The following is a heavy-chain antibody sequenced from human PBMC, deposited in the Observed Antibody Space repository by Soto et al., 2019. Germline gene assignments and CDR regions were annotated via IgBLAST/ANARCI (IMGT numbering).Heavy chain of an antibody. V-gene: IGHV1-3*01. CDR3: ARDHELLVRIIDY. Sequence: QVQLVQSGAEVKKPGASVKVSCKASGYTFTSYSLHWVRQAPGQGLEWMGWINDGNGNTKYSQKIQGRVTFITDASARTANRQRTNVSCEDSAGYFCARDHELLVRIIDYWGQGSLVTVSS. CDR2: INDGNGNT. J-gene: IGHJ4*02. D-gene: IGHD6-13*01. CDR1: GYTFTSYS.